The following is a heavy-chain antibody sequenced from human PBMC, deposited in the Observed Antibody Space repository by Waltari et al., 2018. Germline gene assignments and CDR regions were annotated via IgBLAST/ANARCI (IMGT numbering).Heavy chain of an antibody. D-gene: IGHD3-22*01. V-gene: IGHV4-31*01. CDR2: IYYSGST. CDR1: GGSISSGGYY. Sequence: QVQLQESGPGLVKPSQTLSLTCTVSGGSISSGGYYWSWIRQHPGKGPEWIGYIYYSGSTYYNPSLKSLVTISVDTSKNQFSLKLSSVTAADTAVYYCARADSSGLVDYWGQGTLVTVSS. J-gene: IGHJ4*02. CDR3: ARADSSGLVDY.